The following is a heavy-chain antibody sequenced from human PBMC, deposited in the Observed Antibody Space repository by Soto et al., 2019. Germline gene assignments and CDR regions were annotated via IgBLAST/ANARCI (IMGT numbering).Heavy chain of an antibody. CDR2: IIPIFGTA. CDR1: GGTFSSYA. Sequence: GASVKVSCKASGGTFSSYAISWVRQAPGQGLEWMGGIIPIFGTANYAQKFQGRVTITADKSTSTAYVELSSLRSEDTAVYYCARDHLKDYYDSSGYPYYRMDVWGQGTTVTVSS. CDR3: ARDHLKDYYDSSGYPYYRMDV. J-gene: IGHJ6*02. D-gene: IGHD3-22*01. V-gene: IGHV1-69*06.